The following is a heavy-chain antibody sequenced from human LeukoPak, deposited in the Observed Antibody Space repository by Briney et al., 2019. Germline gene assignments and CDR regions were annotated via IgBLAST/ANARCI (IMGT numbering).Heavy chain of an antibody. CDR2: INPSGGST. J-gene: IGHJ3*02. Sequence: RASVKVSCKASGYTFTSYYMHWVRQAPGQGLEWMGIINPSGGSTSYAQKFQGRVTMTRDTSTSTVYMELSSLRSEDMAVYYCAAPGGYSYGHDAFDIWGQGTMVTVSS. D-gene: IGHD5-18*01. CDR1: GYTFTSYY. CDR3: AAPGGYSYGHDAFDI. V-gene: IGHV1-46*01.